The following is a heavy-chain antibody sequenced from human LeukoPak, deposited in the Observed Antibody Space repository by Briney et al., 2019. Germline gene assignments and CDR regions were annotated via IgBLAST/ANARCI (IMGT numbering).Heavy chain of an antibody. J-gene: IGHJ5*02. V-gene: IGHV4-34*01. CDR3: APRGDIEHSYGYGKWFDP. CDR2: INHSGST. Sequence: SETLSLTCAVYGGSFSGYYWSWIRQPPGKGLEWIGEINHSGSTNYNASLKSRVTISVDTSKDQFSLRLSSVTAADTAMYYCAPRGDIEHSYGYGKWFDPWGQGTRVTVSS. D-gene: IGHD5-18*01. CDR1: GGSFSGYY.